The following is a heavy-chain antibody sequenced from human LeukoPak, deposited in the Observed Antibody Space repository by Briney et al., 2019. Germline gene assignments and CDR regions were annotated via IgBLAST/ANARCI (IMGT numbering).Heavy chain of an antibody. J-gene: IGHJ5*02. CDR2: ISGSGGST. D-gene: IGHD3-22*01. V-gene: IGHV3-23*01. CDR1: GFTFSSYA. CDR3: AKDLKSGDSSGYYGS. Sequence: GGSLRLPCAASGFTFSSYAMSWVRQAPGKGLEWVSAISGSGGSTYYADSVKGRFTISRDNSKNTLYLQMNSLRAEDTAVYYCAKDLKSGDSSGYYGSWGQGTLVTVSS.